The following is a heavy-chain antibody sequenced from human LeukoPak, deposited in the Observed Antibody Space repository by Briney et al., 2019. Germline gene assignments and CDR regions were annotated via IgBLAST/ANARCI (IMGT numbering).Heavy chain of an antibody. CDR1: GGSISSYY. Sequence: SETLSLTCTVSGGSISSYYWGWIRQPPGKGLEWIGSIYYSGSTYYNPSLKSRVTISVDTSKNQFSLKLSSVTAADTAVYYCASLYSSSAYFQHWGQGTLVTVSS. D-gene: IGHD6-13*01. J-gene: IGHJ1*01. CDR3: ASLYSSSAYFQH. V-gene: IGHV4-39*01. CDR2: IYYSGST.